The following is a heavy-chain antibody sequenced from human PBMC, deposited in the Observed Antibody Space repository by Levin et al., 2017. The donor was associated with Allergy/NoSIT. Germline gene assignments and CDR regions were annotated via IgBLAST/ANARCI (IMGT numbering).Heavy chain of an antibody. V-gene: IGHV3-30-3*01. CDR2: ISYDGSNK. D-gene: IGHD4-17*01. J-gene: IGHJ6*02. CDR1: GFTFSSYA. Sequence: GESLKISCAASGFTFSSYAMHWVRQAPGKGLEWVAVISYDGSNKYYADSVKGRFTISRDNSKNTLYLQMNSLRAEDTAVYYCARVLVYGEVFGYYGMDVWGQGTTVTVSS. CDR3: ARVLVYGEVFGYYGMDV.